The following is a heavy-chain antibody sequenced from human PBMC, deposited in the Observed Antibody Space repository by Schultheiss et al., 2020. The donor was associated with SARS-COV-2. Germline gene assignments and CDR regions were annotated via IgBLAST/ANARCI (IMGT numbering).Heavy chain of an antibody. D-gene: IGHD1-26*01. CDR3: ARGWFPEATSFAFDS. CDR1: GGSFSGYY. V-gene: IGHV4-34*01. Sequence: SETLSLTCAVYGGSFSGYYWTWIRQPPGKGLEWIGSIYHSGSTYYNPSLKSRVTISLDTSKNQFSLKLTSVTAADTAIYYCARGWFPEATSFAFDSWGRGTLVTVSS. J-gene: IGHJ4*02. CDR2: IYHSGST.